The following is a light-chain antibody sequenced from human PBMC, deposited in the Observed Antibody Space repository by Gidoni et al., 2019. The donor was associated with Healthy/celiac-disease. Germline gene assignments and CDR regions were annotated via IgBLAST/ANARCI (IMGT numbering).Light chain of an antibody. V-gene: IGKV1-39*01. CDR1: QSISSY. CDR2: AAS. CDR3: QQSYSTPWT. Sequence: DIQMTQSPSSLSASVGDRVTITCRASQSISSYLNWYQQKPGKAPKLLLYAASSLQSGVPSRFSGSGSGTDFTRTISSLQPEDFATYYLQQSYSTPWTFGQGTKVEIK. J-gene: IGKJ1*01.